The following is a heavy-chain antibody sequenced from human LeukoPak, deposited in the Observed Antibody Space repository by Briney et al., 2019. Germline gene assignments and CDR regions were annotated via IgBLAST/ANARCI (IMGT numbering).Heavy chain of an antibody. V-gene: IGHV1-58*01. CDR1: GFTFTSSA. Sequence: SVKVSCKASGFTFTSSAVQWVRQARGQRLEWIGWIVVGSGNTNYAQKFQERVTITRDMSTSTAYMELSSLRSEDTAVYYCARVTHGWLPQYYYYGMDVWGQGTTVTVSS. J-gene: IGHJ6*02. D-gene: IGHD5-24*01. CDR3: ARVTHGWLPQYYYYGMDV. CDR2: IVVGSGNT.